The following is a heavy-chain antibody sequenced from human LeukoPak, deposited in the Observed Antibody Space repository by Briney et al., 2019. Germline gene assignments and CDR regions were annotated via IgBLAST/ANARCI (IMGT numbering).Heavy chain of an antibody. CDR2: IIPIFGTA. D-gene: IGHD3-3*01. Sequence: SVKVSCKASGGTFSSYAISWVRQAPGQGLEWMGGIIPIFGTANYAQKFQGRVTITADESTSTAYMELSSLRSEDTAVYYCARGSPGGITIFGALGYWGQGTLVTVSS. CDR3: ARGSPGGITIFGALGY. V-gene: IGHV1-69*13. J-gene: IGHJ4*02. CDR1: GGTFSSYA.